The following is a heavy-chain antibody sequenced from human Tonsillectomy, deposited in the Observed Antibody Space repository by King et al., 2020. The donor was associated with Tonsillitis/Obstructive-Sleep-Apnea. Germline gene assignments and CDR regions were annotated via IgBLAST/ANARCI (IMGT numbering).Heavy chain of an antibody. CDR3: AGYCCSSSRCFTNWFDP. D-gene: IGHD2-2*01. V-gene: IGHV4-61*01. J-gene: IGHJ5*02. CDR2: IYYSGST. Sequence: QLQESGPGLVKPSETLSLTCTVSGGSVSGGYFYWSWIRQPPGKGLEWIGYIYYSGSTSYNPSLKSRVTISLDTSRNQFSLRLSSVTAADTAVYYCAGYCCSSSRCFTNWFDPWGQGTLVTVSS. CDR1: GGSVSGGYFY.